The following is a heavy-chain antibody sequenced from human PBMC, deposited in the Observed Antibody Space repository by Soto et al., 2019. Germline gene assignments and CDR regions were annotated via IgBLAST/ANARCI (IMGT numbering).Heavy chain of an antibody. CDR3: ARDLGGGSPTDYYYYYGMDV. J-gene: IGHJ6*02. CDR1: GFTFSSYA. CDR2: ISYDGSNK. D-gene: IGHD2-15*01. V-gene: IGHV3-30-3*01. Sequence: GGSLRLSCAASGFTFSSYAMHWVRQAPGKGLEWVAVISYDGSNKYYADSVKGRFTISRDNSKNTLYLQMNSLRAEDTAVYYCARDLGGGSPTDYYYYYGMDVWGQGTTVTVSS.